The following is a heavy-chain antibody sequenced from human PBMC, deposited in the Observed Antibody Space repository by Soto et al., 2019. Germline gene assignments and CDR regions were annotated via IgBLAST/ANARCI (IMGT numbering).Heavy chain of an antibody. D-gene: IGHD4-17*01. CDR3: ASWTTVTTERFDAFDF. Sequence: QVQLQESGPGLVKPSETLSLTCTVSGGSISSYYWSWIRQPPGKGLEWIVYIYYSGSTNYNPSLKSRVTISVDTSRNQSSLKLSSVAAADTAVYYCASWTTVTTERFDAFDFWGQGTMVTVSS. V-gene: IGHV4-59*01. CDR2: IYYSGST. CDR1: GGSISSYY. J-gene: IGHJ3*01.